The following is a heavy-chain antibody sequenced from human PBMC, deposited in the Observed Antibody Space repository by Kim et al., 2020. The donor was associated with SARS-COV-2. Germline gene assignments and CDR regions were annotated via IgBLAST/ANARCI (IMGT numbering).Heavy chain of an antibody. CDR2: ISGYDT. V-gene: IGHV3-23*05. D-gene: IGHD1-26*01. J-gene: IGHJ4*02. CDR3: AKGDPAMFLTDY. Sequence: GGSLRLSCAASGFTFSSYAMGWVRQAPGKGLEWVSMISGYDTFYTDSVKGRFTISRDILNNIQYLQMDSLRAADTAVYYCAKGDPAMFLTDYWGQGTLVTVSS. CDR1: GFTFSSYA.